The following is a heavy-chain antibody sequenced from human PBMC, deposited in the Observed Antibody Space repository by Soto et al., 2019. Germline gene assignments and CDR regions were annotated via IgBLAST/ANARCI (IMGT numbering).Heavy chain of an antibody. V-gene: IGHV6-1*01. CDR2: TYYRSKWYS. D-gene: IGHD2-15*01. J-gene: IGHJ4*02. CDR1: GDSVSSKSAA. Sequence: QTLSLTCAISGDSVSSKSAAWNWIRQPPSRGLEWLGRTYYRSKWYSDYAVSVKSRITINPDTSKNQFSLQLNSVTPEDAAMYYCARIVGGSSDYWGQGTLVTVSS. CDR3: ARIVGGSSDY.